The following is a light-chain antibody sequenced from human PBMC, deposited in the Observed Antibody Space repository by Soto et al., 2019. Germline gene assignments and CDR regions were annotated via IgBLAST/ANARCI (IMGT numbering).Light chain of an antibody. CDR2: EAT. CDR3: QQHSNWLT. V-gene: IGKV3-11*01. Sequence: EIVLTQSPTTLSLSPGERATLSCRASQSVNSYLAWYQQKPGQAPRLLIYEATNRATGIPVRFSGSGSGTDFPLTISSLEPEDFAVYYCQQHSNWLTFGGGTKVEIK. J-gene: IGKJ4*01. CDR1: QSVNSY.